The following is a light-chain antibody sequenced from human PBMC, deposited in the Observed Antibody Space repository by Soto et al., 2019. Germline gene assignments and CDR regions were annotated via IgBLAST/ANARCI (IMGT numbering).Light chain of an antibody. CDR1: QSISNNL. CDR2: AAS. J-gene: IGKJ4*01. Sequence: EIVLTQSPGTLSWSPGERATLSCRASQSISNNLLAWYQQQVGQAPRLLIYAASSRAEGIPDRFSGSGSGTDFTLTISRLEPEDVAVYYCQQYGDSLTFGGGTKVDIK. V-gene: IGKV3-20*01. CDR3: QQYGDSLT.